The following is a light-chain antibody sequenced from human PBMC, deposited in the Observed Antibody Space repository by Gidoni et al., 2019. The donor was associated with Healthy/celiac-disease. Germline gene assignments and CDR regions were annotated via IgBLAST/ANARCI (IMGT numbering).Light chain of an antibody. J-gene: IGKJ4*01. CDR1: KSVSSY. CDR3: QQRSNWLT. CDR2: DAS. Sequence: DIVLTQSPATLSLSPGERATLSCRASKSVSSYLAWYQQKPGQPPRLLIYDASNRATGIPARFSGSGSGTYFTLTISSLETEDFAVYYCQQRSNWLTFGGGTKVEIK. V-gene: IGKV3-11*01.